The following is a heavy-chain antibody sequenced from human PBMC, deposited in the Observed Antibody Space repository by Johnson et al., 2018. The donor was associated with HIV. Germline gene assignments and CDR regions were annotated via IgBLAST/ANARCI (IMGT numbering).Heavy chain of an antibody. CDR3: AREGNYYYSSSHVFDI. CDR2: ISYAGSNK. CDR1: GFTFSSYA. V-gene: IGHV3-30*04. Sequence: QVQLVESGGGVVQPGRSLRLSCAASGFTFSSYAMPWVRQAPGKGLEWVAVISYAGSNKYYAASVSGRFTISRDKYRNTLSLQMHILRAEDTAVHYCAREGNYYYSSSHVFDIWGQGTMVTVSS. D-gene: IGHD3-22*01. J-gene: IGHJ3*02.